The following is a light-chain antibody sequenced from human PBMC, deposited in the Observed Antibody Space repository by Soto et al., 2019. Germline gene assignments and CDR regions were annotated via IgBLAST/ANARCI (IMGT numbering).Light chain of an antibody. V-gene: IGKV3-15*01. CDR1: QSVSSN. Sequence: EIVMTQSPATLSVFPGERATLSCRASQSVSSNLAWYQQKPGQAPRLIMFRTSTRATGVPARFSGSGSETEFNITISSLQSEDFAFYYGQQYNQWPRATFGGGTKVDIK. CDR3: QQYNQWPRAT. CDR2: RTS. J-gene: IGKJ4*01.